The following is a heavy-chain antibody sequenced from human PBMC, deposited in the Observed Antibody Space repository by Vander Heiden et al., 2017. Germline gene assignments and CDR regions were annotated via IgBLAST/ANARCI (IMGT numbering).Heavy chain of an antibody. Sequence: EVQLLESGGGLVQPGGSLRLSCAASGFTFPSYAMSWVRQAPGKGLEWVSAISGGGETTYYADAVKGRFTISRDNSKNTLYLQMNSLRAEDTAVYYCAKYYYGSGSTAFDYWGQGTLVTVSS. D-gene: IGHD3-10*01. J-gene: IGHJ4*02. CDR2: ISGGGETT. V-gene: IGHV3-23*01. CDR1: GFTFPSYA. CDR3: AKYYYGSGSTAFDY.